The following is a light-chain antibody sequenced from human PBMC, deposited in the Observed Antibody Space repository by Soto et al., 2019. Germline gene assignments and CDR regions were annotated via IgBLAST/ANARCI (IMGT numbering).Light chain of an antibody. CDR2: AAS. Sequence: DIQMTQSPSSLSASVGDRVTITCRAGQSINNYLSWYQHTLGKAPKLLIYAASTLQSGVPSRFSGSGSGTDFTLTISSLHPEDFATYYCQQRSSTPLTFGGGTKVELK. J-gene: IGKJ4*01. V-gene: IGKV1-39*01. CDR1: QSINNY. CDR3: QQRSSTPLT.